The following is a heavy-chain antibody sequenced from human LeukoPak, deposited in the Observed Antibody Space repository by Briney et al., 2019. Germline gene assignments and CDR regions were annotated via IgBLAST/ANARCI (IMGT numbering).Heavy chain of an antibody. CDR2: MHPNSGNT. D-gene: IGHD6-13*01. CDR3: ARGPRSSSYLNYYYYYMDV. J-gene: IGHJ6*03. CDR1: AYTFNSYQ. V-gene: IGHV1-8*03. Sequence: ASVKVSCKASAYTFNSYQISWVRQATGQGLEWMGWMHPNSGNTGYAQKFQGRVTFTRDTSTSTAYMELSSLRSEDTAVYYCARGPRSSSYLNYYYYYMDVWGKGTTITVSS.